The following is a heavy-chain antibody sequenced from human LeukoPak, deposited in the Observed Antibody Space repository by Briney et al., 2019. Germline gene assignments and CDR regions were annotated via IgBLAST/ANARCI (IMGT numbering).Heavy chain of an antibody. D-gene: IGHD2-2*01. CDR1: GGTFSSYA. Sequence: ASVKVSFKASGGTFSSYAISWVRQAPGQGLEWTGRIIPILGVANYAQKFQGRVTITADKSTSTAYMELSSLRSEDTAVYYCAFRYCSSTSCYQSFDYWGQGTLVTVSS. CDR3: AFRYCSSTSCYQSFDY. J-gene: IGHJ4*02. V-gene: IGHV1-69*04. CDR2: IIPILGVA.